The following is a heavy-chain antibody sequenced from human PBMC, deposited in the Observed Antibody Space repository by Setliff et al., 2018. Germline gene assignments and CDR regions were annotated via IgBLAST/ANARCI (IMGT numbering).Heavy chain of an antibody. J-gene: IGHJ4*02. D-gene: IGHD6-19*01. CDR2: IYYSGST. CDR3: ARGYGWSAANDY. Sequence: SLTCTVSGGSISSHYWSWIRQPPGKGLEWIGYIYYSGSTNYNPSLKSRVTISVDTSKNQFSLKLSSVTAADTAVYYCARGYGWSAANDYWGQGTLVTVSS. V-gene: IGHV4-59*11. CDR1: GGSISSHY.